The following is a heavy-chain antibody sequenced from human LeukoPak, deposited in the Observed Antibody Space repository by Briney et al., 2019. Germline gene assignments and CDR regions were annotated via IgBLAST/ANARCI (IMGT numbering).Heavy chain of an antibody. CDR2: IWNDGSNK. CDR1: GFTFSSHG. J-gene: IGHJ4*02. D-gene: IGHD2-21*01. CDR3: ARGCGGTPGCYIIDK. Sequence: GGSLRLSCEASGFTFSSHGMHWVRQAPGKGLEWVGVIWNDGSNKYYADSAKGRFTVSRDNLKNTLYLQMDSLRAEDTAVYYCARGCGGTPGCYIIDKWGQGTLVTVSS. V-gene: IGHV3-33*01.